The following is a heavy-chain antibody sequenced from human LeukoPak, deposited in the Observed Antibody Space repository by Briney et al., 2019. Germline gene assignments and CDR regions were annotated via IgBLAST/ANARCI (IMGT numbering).Heavy chain of an antibody. V-gene: IGHV1-2*06. CDR2: INPNSGGT. CDR3: AREIDRDGYNRFFDY. D-gene: IGHD5-24*01. Sequence: ASVKVSCKASGYTFTGYYMHWVRQAPGQGLEWMGRINPNSGGTNYAQKFQGRVTMTRDTSISTAYMELSRLRSDDTAVYYCAREIDRDGYNRFFDYWGQGILVTVSS. J-gene: IGHJ4*02. CDR1: GYTFTGYY.